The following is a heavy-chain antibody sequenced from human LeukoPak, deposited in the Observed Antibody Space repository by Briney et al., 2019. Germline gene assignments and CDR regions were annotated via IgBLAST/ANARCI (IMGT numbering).Heavy chain of an antibody. D-gene: IGHD3-10*01. Sequence: PGGSLRLSCAASGFTFSSYWMSWVRQAPGKGREWVANVKRDGSEKDYVDSVKGGFTIARDNAKDSMYMEMNSLRGEDTAVYYCARDVKELKWFGELLAGGPSEYYAMDVWGQGTTVTVSS. CDR1: GFTFSSYW. CDR3: ARDVKELKWFGELLAGGPSEYYAMDV. CDR2: VKRDGSEK. V-gene: IGHV3-7*01. J-gene: IGHJ6*02.